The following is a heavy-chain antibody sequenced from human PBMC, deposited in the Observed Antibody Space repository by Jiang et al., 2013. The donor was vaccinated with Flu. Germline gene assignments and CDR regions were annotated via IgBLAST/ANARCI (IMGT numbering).Heavy chain of an antibody. D-gene: IGHD5-24*01. CDR1: GFTFSNYG. Sequence: VVQPGESLRLSCAASGFTFSNYGMYWVRQAPGKGLEWVAFIPYDGSNEYYADSVKGRFTISRDNSKNTLYLQMNSLRDEETAVYFCAKDRGDRVTPAYWGQGTLVTVSS. CDR2: IPYDGSNE. CDR3: AKDRGDRVTPAY. J-gene: IGHJ4*02. V-gene: IGHV3-30*02.